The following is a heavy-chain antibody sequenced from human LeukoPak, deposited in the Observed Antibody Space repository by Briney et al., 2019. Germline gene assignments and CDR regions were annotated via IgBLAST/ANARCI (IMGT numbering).Heavy chain of an antibody. Sequence: GGSLRLSCAASGFTFSSYAMHWVRQAPGKGLEWVAVISYDGSNKYYADSVKGRFTISRDNSKNTLYLQMNSLRAEDTAVYYCASTVRVYWGQGTLVTVSS. CDR2: ISYDGSNK. J-gene: IGHJ4*02. V-gene: IGHV3-30-3*01. D-gene: IGHD4-17*01. CDR3: ASTVRVY. CDR1: GFTFSSYA.